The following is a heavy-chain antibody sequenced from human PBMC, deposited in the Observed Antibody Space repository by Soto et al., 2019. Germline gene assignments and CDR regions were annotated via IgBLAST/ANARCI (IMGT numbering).Heavy chain of an antibody. V-gene: IGHV3-43*01. D-gene: IGHD3-22*01. J-gene: IGHJ4*02. Sequence: EVQLVESGGVVVQPGGSLRLSCAASGFTFDDYTMHWVRQAPGKGLEWVSRISWDGGSTYYADSVKGRFTISRDNSKNSLYLQMNSLRTEDTALYYCAKGNYDSSGYSFDYWGQGTLVTGSS. CDR3: AKGNYDSSGYSFDY. CDR1: GFTFDDYT. CDR2: ISWDGGST.